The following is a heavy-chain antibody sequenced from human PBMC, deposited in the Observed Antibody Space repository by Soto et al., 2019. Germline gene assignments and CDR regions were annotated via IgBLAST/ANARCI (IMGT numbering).Heavy chain of an antibody. D-gene: IGHD5-18*01. CDR2: IIPIFGSA. J-gene: IGHJ3*02. CDR3: ATPVDTAMGAFDI. CDR1: GGTFSSYT. V-gene: IGHV1-69*06. Sequence: SVKVSCKASGGTFSSYTFNWVRQAPGQGLEWMGGIIPIFGSANYAQKFQGRVTMTEDTSTDTAYMELSSLRSEDTAVYYCATPVDTAMGAFDIWGQGTMVTVSS.